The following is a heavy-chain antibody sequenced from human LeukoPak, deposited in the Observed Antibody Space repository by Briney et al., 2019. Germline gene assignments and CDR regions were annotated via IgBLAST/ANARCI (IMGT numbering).Heavy chain of an antibody. CDR2: IYYSGST. D-gene: IGHD4-11*01. V-gene: IGHV4-59*01. J-gene: IGHJ5*02. Sequence: SETLSLTCTVSGGSISNYYWSWIRQPPGKGLEWIGNIYYSGSTNYNPSLKSRVTISVDTSKNQFSLKLSSVTAADTAVYYCARSVDYGNYLVVGWFDPWGQGTLVTVSS. CDR1: GGSISNYY. CDR3: ARSVDYGNYLVVGWFDP.